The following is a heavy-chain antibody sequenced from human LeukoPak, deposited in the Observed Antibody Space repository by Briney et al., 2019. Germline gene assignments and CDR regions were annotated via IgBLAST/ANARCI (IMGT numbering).Heavy chain of an antibody. Sequence: SETLSLTCTVSGGSISSSGYYWSWIRQPPGKGPEWIGYIYYTGSTNCNPSLKSRVTVSVDTSKNQFSLKLSSVTAADTAVYYCARGGTKSGYYFELFDYWGQGTLVTVSS. D-gene: IGHD3-3*01. CDR2: IYYTGST. J-gene: IGHJ4*02. CDR1: GGSISSSGYY. CDR3: ARGGTKSGYYFELFDY. V-gene: IGHV4-61*08.